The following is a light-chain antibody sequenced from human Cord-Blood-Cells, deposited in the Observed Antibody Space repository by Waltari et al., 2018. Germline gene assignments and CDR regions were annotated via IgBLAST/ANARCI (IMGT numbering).Light chain of an antibody. Sequence: QSALTQHASVSGSPGQSITISSTGTRRDVGSYNLVSWYQHHPGKAPKLMIYEVSKRPSGVSNRFSGSKSGNTASLTISGLQAEDEADYYCCSYAGSSTSVVFGGGTKLTVL. J-gene: IGLJ2*01. V-gene: IGLV2-23*02. CDR3: CSYAGSSTSVV. CDR1: RRDVGSYNL. CDR2: EVS.